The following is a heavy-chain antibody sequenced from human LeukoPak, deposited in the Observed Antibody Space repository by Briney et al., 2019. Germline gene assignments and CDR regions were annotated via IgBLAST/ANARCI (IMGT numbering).Heavy chain of an antibody. D-gene: IGHD1-26*01. J-gene: IGHJ5*02. CDR1: GGALNSHI. Sequence: ASVKVSCKASGGALNSHIFTWVRQAPGQGLEWMGKITPIIDVSKYAQKFQGRLTITADKSTATVYMELNGLKSEDTAVYYCARVNLRGSQYNWFDPWGQGTLVTVSS. V-gene: IGHV1-69*02. CDR3: ARVNLRGSQYNWFDP. CDR2: ITPIIDVS.